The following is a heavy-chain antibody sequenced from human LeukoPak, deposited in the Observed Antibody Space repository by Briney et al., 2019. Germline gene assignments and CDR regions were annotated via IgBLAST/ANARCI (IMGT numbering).Heavy chain of an antibody. D-gene: IGHD3-10*02. Sequence: PGESLKISCKGSGYNFSNYWIGWVRQMPGKGLEWMGWISAYNGNTNYAQKLQGRVTMTTDTSTSTAYMELRSLRSDDTAVYYCARDTTMWPWGQGTLVTVSS. V-gene: IGHV1-18*04. CDR1: GYNFSNYW. CDR3: ARDTTMWP. CDR2: ISAYNGNT. J-gene: IGHJ5*02.